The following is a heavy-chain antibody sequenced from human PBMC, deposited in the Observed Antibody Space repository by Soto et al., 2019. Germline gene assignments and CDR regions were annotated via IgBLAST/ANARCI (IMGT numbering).Heavy chain of an antibody. Sequence: PSETLSLTCTVSGGSIRNSNYYWGWIRQPPGKGLEWIGSVYSSGSTYYNPSLKSRVTISVDTSKNQFSLKLSSVTAADTAVYYCARYYYDSSGYKYGMDVWGQGTTVTVS. CDR2: VYSSGST. CDR1: GGSIRNSNYY. V-gene: IGHV4-39*01. D-gene: IGHD3-22*01. J-gene: IGHJ6*02. CDR3: ARYYYDSSGYKYGMDV.